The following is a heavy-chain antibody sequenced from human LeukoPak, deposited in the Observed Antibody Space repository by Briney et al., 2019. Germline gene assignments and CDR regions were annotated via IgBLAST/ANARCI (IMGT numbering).Heavy chain of an antibody. J-gene: IGHJ5*02. Sequence: ASVKVSCKASGSTFIIYYMHWVRRAPGQGLEWMGIINPSGNSTNYAQKFQGRVTMTRDTSTSTVYMELSRLRSDDTAVYYCARAGYYESSGYRNWFDPWGQGTLVTVSS. V-gene: IGHV1-46*01. CDR3: ARAGYYESSGYRNWFDP. CDR2: INPSGNST. CDR1: GSTFIIYY. D-gene: IGHD3-22*01.